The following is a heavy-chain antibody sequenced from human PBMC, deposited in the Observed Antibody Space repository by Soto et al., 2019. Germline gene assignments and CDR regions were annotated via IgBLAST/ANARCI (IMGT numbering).Heavy chain of an antibody. V-gene: IGHV3-23*01. Sequence: GGSLRLSCAASGFTFSSYAMSWVRQAPGKGLEWVSAISGSGGSAYYADSVKGRFTISRDNSKNTLYLQMNSLRAEDTAVYYCAKVYRSIAVAGQADYRRQGTLVTVSS. CDR3: AKVYRSIAVAGQADY. J-gene: IGHJ4*02. D-gene: IGHD6-19*01. CDR2: ISGSGGSA. CDR1: GFTFSSYA.